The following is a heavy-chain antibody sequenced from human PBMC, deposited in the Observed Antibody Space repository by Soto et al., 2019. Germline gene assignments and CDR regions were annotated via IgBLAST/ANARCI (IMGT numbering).Heavy chain of an antibody. CDR3: AIGPRMWLAGGGY. D-gene: IGHD6-19*01. CDR1: GGSFSGYY. V-gene: IGHV4-34*01. J-gene: IGHJ4*02. Sequence: TSETLSLTCAVYGGSFSGYYWSWIRQPPGKGLEWLGEINHSGITDYNPSLKSRITISIDTSKKQFSLKLNSVTAADTAVYYCAIGPRMWLAGGGYWGQGTQVTVLL. CDR2: INHSGIT.